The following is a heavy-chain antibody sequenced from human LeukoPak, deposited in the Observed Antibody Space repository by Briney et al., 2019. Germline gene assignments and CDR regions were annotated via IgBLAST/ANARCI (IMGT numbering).Heavy chain of an antibody. CDR3: ARAGLFIVAN. CDR1: GGSISSGGYY. Sequence: SQTLSLTCTVSGGSISSGGYYWSWIRQPPGKGLEWIGYIYHSGSTYYNPPLKSRVTISVDTSKNQFSLKLSSVTAADTAVYYCARAGLFIVANWGQGTLVTVSS. CDR2: IYHSGST. V-gene: IGHV4-30-2*01. J-gene: IGHJ4*02. D-gene: IGHD5-12*01.